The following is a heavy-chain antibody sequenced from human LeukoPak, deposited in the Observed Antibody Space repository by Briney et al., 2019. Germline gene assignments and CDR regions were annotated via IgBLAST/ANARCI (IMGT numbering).Heavy chain of an antibody. CDR3: ARGTYDSSGPSFDY. J-gene: IGHJ4*02. Sequence: GGSLRLSCAASGFTVSSNYMNWVRQAPGKGLEWVSSISSSSSYIYYADSVKGRFTISRDNAKNSLYLQMNSLRAEDTAVYYCARGTYDSSGPSFDYWGQGTLVTVSS. CDR1: GFTVSSNY. D-gene: IGHD3-22*01. CDR2: ISSSSSYI. V-gene: IGHV3-21*01.